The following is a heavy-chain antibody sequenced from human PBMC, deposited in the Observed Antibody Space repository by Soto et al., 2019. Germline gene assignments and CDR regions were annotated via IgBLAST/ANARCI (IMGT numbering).Heavy chain of an antibody. J-gene: IGHJ5*02. CDR3: ARGGNSIPVDP. CDR1: GGSISSGGYY. V-gene: IGHV4-31*03. CDR2: IYYSGST. Sequence: SETLSLTCSVSGGSISSGGYYWIWIRQHPGKGLEWIGYIYYSGSTYYNPSLKSRVTISVDTSKNQFSLKLSSVTAADTAVYYCARGGNSIPVDPWGQGTPVTVSS.